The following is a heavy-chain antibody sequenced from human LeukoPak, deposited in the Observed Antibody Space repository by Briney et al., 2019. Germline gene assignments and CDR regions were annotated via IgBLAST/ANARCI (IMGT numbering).Heavy chain of an antibody. CDR2: ISWDVGST. D-gene: IGHD2-2*01. Sequence: GGSLRLSCAASGFTFDDYTMHWVRQAPGNGLEWVSLISWDVGSTYYADSVKGRFTISRDNSKSSLYLQMNSLRTEDTALYYCAKGRRVVPAALGDAFDIWGQGTMVTVSS. J-gene: IGHJ3*02. CDR1: GFTFDDYT. CDR3: AKGRRVVPAALGDAFDI. V-gene: IGHV3-43*01.